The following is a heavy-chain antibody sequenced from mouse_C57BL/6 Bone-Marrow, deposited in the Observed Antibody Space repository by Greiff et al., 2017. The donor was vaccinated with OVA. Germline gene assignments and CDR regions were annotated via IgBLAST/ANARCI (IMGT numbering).Heavy chain of an antibody. Sequence: EVQLKQSGPVLVKPGASVKMSCKASGYSFTDYYMNWVKQSHGTSLEWIGVINPYKGGSSYNQQFKGKATLTVDKSSSTAYIELNSLTSEDSAIYYCAIRRDDVYHWYFDVWGTGTTVTVSS. J-gene: IGHJ1*03. CDR3: AIRRDDVYHWYFDV. CDR2: INPYKGGS. V-gene: IGHV1-19*01. CDR1: GYSFTDYY. D-gene: IGHD2-3*01.